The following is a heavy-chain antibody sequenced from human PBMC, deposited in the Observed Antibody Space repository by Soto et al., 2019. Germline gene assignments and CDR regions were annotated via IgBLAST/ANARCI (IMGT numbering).Heavy chain of an antibody. CDR2: IYYSGST. CDR3: ARQLNSSSWYFRGYWFDP. Sequence: QLQLQESGPGLVKPSETLSLTCTVSGGSISSSSYYWGWIRQPPGKGLEWIGSIYYSGSTYYNPSLKSRVTISVDTSKNPFSLKLSSVTAADTAVYYCARQLNSSSWYFRGYWFDPWGQGTLVTVSS. J-gene: IGHJ5*02. D-gene: IGHD6-13*01. V-gene: IGHV4-39*01. CDR1: GGSISSSSYY.